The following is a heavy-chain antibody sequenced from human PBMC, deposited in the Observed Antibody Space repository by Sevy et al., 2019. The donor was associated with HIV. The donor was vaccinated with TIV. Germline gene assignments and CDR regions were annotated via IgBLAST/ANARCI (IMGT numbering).Heavy chain of an antibody. CDR3: ARDPLYCSGGSCYGLYYYMDV. J-gene: IGHJ6*03. CDR1: GFTFSSYG. CDR2: IWYDGSNK. Sequence: GGSLRLSCAASGFTFSSYGMHWVRQAPGKGLEWVAVIWYDGSNKYYADSVKGRFTISRDNSKNTLYLQMNSLRAEDTAVYYCARDPLYCSGGSCYGLYYYMDVWSKGTTVTVSS. V-gene: IGHV3-33*01. D-gene: IGHD2-15*01.